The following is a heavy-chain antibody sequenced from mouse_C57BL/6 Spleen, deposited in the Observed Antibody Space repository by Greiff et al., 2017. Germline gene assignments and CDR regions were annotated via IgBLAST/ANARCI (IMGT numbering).Heavy chain of an antibody. V-gene: IGHV5-9-1*02. CDR1: GFTFSSYA. Sequence: EVQRVESGEGLVKPGGSLKLSCAASGFTFSSYAMSWVRQTPEKRLEWVAYISSGGDYIYYADTVKGRFTISRDNARNTLYLQMSSLKSEDTAMYYCTVYYYGSSYWYFDVWGTGTTVTVSS. CDR2: ISSGGDYI. J-gene: IGHJ1*03. D-gene: IGHD1-1*01. CDR3: TVYYYGSSYWYFDV.